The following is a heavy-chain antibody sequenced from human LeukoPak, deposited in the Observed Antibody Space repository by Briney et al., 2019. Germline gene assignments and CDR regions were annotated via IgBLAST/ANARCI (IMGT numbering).Heavy chain of an antibody. Sequence: GGSLRLSCSASGFSFSSYAMHWVRQTPGKGLEWVSAIRGRGDVTYYTDSVKGRFTISRDNSKNTLYLQMNSLRAEDTAVYYCAKDNKKSDDFLTGFDYWGQGTLVTVSS. D-gene: IGHD3-9*01. CDR2: IRGRGDVT. J-gene: IGHJ4*02. CDR1: GFSFSSYA. CDR3: AKDNKKSDDFLTGFDY. V-gene: IGHV3-23*01.